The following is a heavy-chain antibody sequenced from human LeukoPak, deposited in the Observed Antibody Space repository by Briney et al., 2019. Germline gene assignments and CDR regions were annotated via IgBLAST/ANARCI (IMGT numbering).Heavy chain of an antibody. CDR3: ARAPGHNYGYWMADY. Sequence: PSETLSLTCTVSGGSISSYYWSWIRQPPGKGLEWIGYTYYSGSTNYNPSLKSRVTISVDTSKNQFSLKLSSVTAADTAVYYCARAPGHNYGYWMADYWGQGTLVTVSS. CDR2: TYYSGST. V-gene: IGHV4-59*01. J-gene: IGHJ4*02. D-gene: IGHD5-18*01. CDR1: GGSISSYY.